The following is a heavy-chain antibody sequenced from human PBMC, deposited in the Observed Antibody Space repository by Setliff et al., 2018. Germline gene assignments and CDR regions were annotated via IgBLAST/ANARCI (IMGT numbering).Heavy chain of an antibody. CDR3: ARDRPMVVVADNLALFDY. J-gene: IGHJ4*02. CDR2: IIPMFGTT. V-gene: IGHV1-69*05. CDR1: GGTFSSYA. D-gene: IGHD2-15*01. Sequence: SVKVSCKASGGTFSSYAIDWVRQAPGQGLEWMGGIIPMFGTTNYAQMFQGRVIMTTDTSTSTAYMELRSLRSDDTAVYYCARDRPMVVVADNLALFDYWGQGTLVTVSS.